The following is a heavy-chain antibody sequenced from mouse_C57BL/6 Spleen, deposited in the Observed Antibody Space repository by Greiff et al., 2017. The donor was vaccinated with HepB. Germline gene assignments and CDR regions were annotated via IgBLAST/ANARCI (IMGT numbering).Heavy chain of an antibody. Sequence: QVQLQQPGTELVKPGASVKLSCKASGYTFTSYWMHWVKQRPGQGLEWIVNINPSNGGTNYNEKFKSKATLTVDKSSSTAYMQLSSLTSEDSAVYYCARDGYDLYYFDYWGQGTTLTVSS. J-gene: IGHJ2*01. D-gene: IGHD2-2*01. V-gene: IGHV1-53*01. CDR1: GYTFTSYW. CDR3: ARDGYDLYYFDY. CDR2: INPSNGGT.